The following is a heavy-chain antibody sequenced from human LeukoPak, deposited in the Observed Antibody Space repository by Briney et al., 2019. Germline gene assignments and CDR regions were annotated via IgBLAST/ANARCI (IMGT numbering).Heavy chain of an antibody. D-gene: IGHD5-24*01. V-gene: IGHV4-59*01. Sequence: LETLSLTCNVSGASMTSSYWSWIRQPPGKGLEWIAYVYYTGVTNYNPSLKGRVIISLDTARNQLSLKLSSVTAADTAVYYCARGAGRDGGYWGQGTLVTVSS. CDR2: VYYTGVT. CDR3: ARGAGRDGGY. J-gene: IGHJ4*02. CDR1: GASMTSSY.